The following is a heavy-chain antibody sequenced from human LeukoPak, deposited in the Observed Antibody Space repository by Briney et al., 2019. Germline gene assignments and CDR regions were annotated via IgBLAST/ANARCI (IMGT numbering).Heavy chain of an antibody. CDR2: MNPNSGNT. D-gene: IGHD2-2*01. CDR3: ARGAPVNWFDP. J-gene: IGHJ5*02. CDR1: AYTFTSYD. Sequence: ASVKVSCKASAYTFTSYDINWVRQATGQGLEWMGWMNPNSGNTGYAQKFQGRVTITRNTSISTAYMELSSLRSEDTAVYYCARGAPVNWFDPWGQGTLVTVSS. V-gene: IGHV1-8*03.